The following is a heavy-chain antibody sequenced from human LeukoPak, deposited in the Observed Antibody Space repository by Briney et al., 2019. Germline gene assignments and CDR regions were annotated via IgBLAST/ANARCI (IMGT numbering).Heavy chain of an antibody. J-gene: IGHJ3*02. V-gene: IGHV3-66*01. CDR3: ARFGIERTWVASNAFDI. CDR2: IYSGGST. Sequence: GGSLRLSCAASGFTVSSNYMSWVRQAPGKGLEWVSVIYSGGSTYYADSVKGRFTISRDNSKNTLYLQMNSLRAEDTAVYYCARFGIERTWVASNAFDIWGQGTMVTVSS. CDR1: GFTVSSNY. D-gene: IGHD3-10*01.